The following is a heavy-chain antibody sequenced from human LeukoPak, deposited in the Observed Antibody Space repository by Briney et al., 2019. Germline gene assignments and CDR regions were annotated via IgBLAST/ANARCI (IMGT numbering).Heavy chain of an antibody. Sequence: GGSLRLSCATSGFTFSSYEMNWIRQAPGKGLEWVSYINSRGDIIHYADSVRDRFTISRDNAKNSRYLQMNSLRAEDTAVYYCARDTPGVIITPDFWGQGTLVTVSS. CDR3: ARDTPGVIITPDF. CDR1: GFTFSSYE. D-gene: IGHD2-15*01. CDR2: INSRGDII. J-gene: IGHJ4*02. V-gene: IGHV3-48*03.